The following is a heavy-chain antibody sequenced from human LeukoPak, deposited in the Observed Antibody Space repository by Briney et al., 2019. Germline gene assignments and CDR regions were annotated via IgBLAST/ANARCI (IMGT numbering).Heavy chain of an antibody. J-gene: IGHJ3*02. CDR3: ASYHYYGSGSYYGAFDI. V-gene: IGHV4-59*01. D-gene: IGHD3-10*01. CDR1: DGSISSYY. CDR2: IYYSGST. Sequence: SETLSLTCTVSDGSISSYYWSWIRQPPGKGLEWIGYIYYSGSTNYNPSLKSRVTISVDTSKNQFSLKLSSVTAADTAVYYCASYHYYGSGSYYGAFDIWGQGTMVTVSS.